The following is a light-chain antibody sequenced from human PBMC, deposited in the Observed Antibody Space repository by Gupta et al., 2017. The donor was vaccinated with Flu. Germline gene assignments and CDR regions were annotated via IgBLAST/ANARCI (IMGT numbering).Light chain of an antibody. CDR3: QEYSNEYRT. J-gene: IGKJ1*01. CDR1: QSIGHW. CDR2: RAS. V-gene: IGKV1-5*03. Sequence: PSTLSASVGDSVTITCRASQSIGHWLAWYQQRPGRAPKLLIYRASTVENGVPTRFSGGGFGTEFTLTIASLQPDDFATYYCQEYSNEYRTFGQGTNVEVK.